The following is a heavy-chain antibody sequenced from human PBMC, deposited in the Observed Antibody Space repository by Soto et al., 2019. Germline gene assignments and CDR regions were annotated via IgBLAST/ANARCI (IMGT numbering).Heavy chain of an antibody. CDR3: ARDRCSGGSCYSSFAFDI. V-gene: IGHV1-69*12. CDR1: GGTFSSYA. CDR2: IIPIFGTA. D-gene: IGHD2-15*01. Sequence: QVQLVQSGAEVKKPGSSVKVSCKASGGTFSSYAISWVRQAPGQGLEWMGGIIPIFGTANYAQKFQGRVTITADESPSTAYMELSSLRSEDTAVYYCARDRCSGGSCYSSFAFDIWGQGTMVTVSS. J-gene: IGHJ3*02.